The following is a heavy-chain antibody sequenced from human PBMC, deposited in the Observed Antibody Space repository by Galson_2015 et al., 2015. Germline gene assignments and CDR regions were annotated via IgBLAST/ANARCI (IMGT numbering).Heavy chain of an antibody. J-gene: IGHJ4*02. CDR3: AREPYGGDSGSLDY. CDR2: ISYDGINK. CDR1: GFTFSTYS. D-gene: IGHD4-23*01. Sequence: SLRLSCAASGFTFSTYSMHWVRQAPGKGLEWVAIISYDGINKYYADSVKGRFTFSRDNSKSTLYLQMNSLRAEDSAVYYCAREPYGGDSGSLDYWGQGTLVTVSS. V-gene: IGHV3-30-3*01.